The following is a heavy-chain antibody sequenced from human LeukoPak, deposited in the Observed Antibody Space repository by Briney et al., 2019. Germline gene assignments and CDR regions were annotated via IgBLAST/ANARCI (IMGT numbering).Heavy chain of an antibody. CDR3: AKEMATIRAFDF. V-gene: IGHV3-23*01. Sequence: GGSLRLSCAASGFTFSTYAMSWVRQAPGKGLEWVSVFSGNGSSTYYAHSVKGRFTISRDNYKNTLYLQMNSLKAEDTAVYYCAKEMATIRAFDFWGQGTMVTVSS. J-gene: IGHJ3*01. D-gene: IGHD5-24*01. CDR2: FSGNGSST. CDR1: GFTFSTYA.